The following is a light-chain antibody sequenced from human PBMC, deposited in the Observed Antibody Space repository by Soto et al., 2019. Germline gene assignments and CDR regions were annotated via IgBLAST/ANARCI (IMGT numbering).Light chain of an antibody. J-gene: IGKJ4*01. Sequence: DIQMTQSPSTLSASVGDRVTITCRGSQSISTWLAWYQQKPGKAPKLLIYKASSLESGVPSRFSGSGSGTEFTLTINSLQPDDFATYYCQQYNTYPLTFGGGTTVEIK. CDR2: KAS. CDR3: QQYNTYPLT. CDR1: QSISTW. V-gene: IGKV1-5*03.